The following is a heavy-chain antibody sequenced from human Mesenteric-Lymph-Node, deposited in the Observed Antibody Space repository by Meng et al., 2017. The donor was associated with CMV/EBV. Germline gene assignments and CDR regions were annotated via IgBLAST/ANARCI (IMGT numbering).Heavy chain of an antibody. D-gene: IGHD3-3*01. V-gene: IGHV3-30*04. J-gene: IGHJ4*02. CDR1: GFTFSTYT. CDR3: AKDQGFWSDAVDY. Sequence: GESLKISCAASGFTFSTYTVHWVRQAPGKGLEWVAVISYDGSNKYYADAVKGRFTISRDNSKNTLYLQMNSLRAKDTAVYYCAKDQGFWSDAVDYWGQGTLVTVSS. CDR2: ISYDGSNK.